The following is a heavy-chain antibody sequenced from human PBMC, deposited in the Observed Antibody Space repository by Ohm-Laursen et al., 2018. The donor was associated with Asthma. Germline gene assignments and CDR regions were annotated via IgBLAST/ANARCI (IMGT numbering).Heavy chain of an antibody. D-gene: IGHD1-26*01. CDR2: INPLGYEK. CDR3: VTDAWWSYVH. V-gene: IGHV3-7*01. CDR1: GVAFTDTW. Sequence: SLRLSCAASGVAFTDTWMSWVRQLPGGSLEWVAKINPLGYEKYYMDSVRGRFTVSRDNAENSLYLEMNSLRVEDTAVYYCVTDAWWSYVHWGLGTLVTVSS. J-gene: IGHJ4*02.